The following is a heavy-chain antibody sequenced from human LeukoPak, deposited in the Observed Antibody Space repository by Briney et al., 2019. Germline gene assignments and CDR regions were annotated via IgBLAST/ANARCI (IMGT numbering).Heavy chain of an antibody. CDR1: GYTFTGYY. CDR3: ASLAVAASKN. Sequence: AASVKVSCKASGYTFTGYYMHWVRQAPGQGLEWMGWINPNSGGTNYAQKFQGRVTMTSDTSISTAYMELSSLRSDDTAVYYCASLAVAASKNWGQGTLVTVSS. J-gene: IGHJ4*02. V-gene: IGHV1-2*02. CDR2: INPNSGGT. D-gene: IGHD6-19*01.